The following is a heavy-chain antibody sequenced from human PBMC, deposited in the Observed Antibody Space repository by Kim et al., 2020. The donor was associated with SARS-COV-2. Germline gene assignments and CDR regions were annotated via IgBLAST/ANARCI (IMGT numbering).Heavy chain of an antibody. J-gene: IGHJ6*02. CDR2: ISAYNGNT. D-gene: IGHD2-2*01. CDR1: GYTFTSYG. V-gene: IGHV1-18*01. CDR3: ARIVVVPAAMDYYYGMDV. Sequence: ASVKVSCKASGYTFTSYGISWVRQAPGQGLEWMGWISAYNGNTNYAQKLQGRVTMTTDTSTSTAYMELRSLRSDDTAVYYCARIVVVPAAMDYYYGMDVWGQGTTVTVSS.